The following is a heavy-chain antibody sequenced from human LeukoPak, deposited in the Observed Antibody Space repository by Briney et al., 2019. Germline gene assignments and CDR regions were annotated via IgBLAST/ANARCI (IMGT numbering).Heavy chain of an antibody. Sequence: ASVKVSCKASGYTFTGYYMHWVRQAPGQGLEWMGWINPNSGGTNYAQKFQGRVTMTRDTSISTAYMELSRLRSDDAAVYYCARPTASYDTLDIWGQGTRVTVSS. J-gene: IGHJ3*02. V-gene: IGHV1-2*02. D-gene: IGHD1-26*01. CDR1: GYTFTGYY. CDR3: ARPTASYDTLDI. CDR2: INPNSGGT.